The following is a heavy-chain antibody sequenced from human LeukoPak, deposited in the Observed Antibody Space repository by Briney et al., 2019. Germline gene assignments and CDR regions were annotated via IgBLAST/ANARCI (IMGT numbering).Heavy chain of an antibody. D-gene: IGHD3-3*01. V-gene: IGHV1-2*02. CDR1: GYTFTGYY. Sequence: GASVKVSCKASGYTFTGYYMHWVRQAPGQGLEWMGWINPNSGGTNYAQKFQGRVTMTRDTSISTVYMELSRLRSDDTAVYYCARGAYDFWSGYYGNHDAFDIWGQGTMVTVSS. CDR3: ARGAYDFWSGYYGNHDAFDI. CDR2: INPNSGGT. J-gene: IGHJ3*02.